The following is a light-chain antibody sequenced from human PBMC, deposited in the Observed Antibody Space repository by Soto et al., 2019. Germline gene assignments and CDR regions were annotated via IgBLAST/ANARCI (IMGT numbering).Light chain of an antibody. CDR2: EVT. CDR1: SSDVGSYNL. V-gene: IGLV2-23*02. J-gene: IGLJ2*01. CDR3: CSYARSGTFVA. Sequence: QSALTQPASVSGSPGQSITISCTGTSSDVGSYNLVSWYQHHPGKAPKLMIYEVTKRPSAVSNRFSGSKSGNTASLTISGLQAEDEADYYCCSYARSGTFVAFGGGTQLTVL.